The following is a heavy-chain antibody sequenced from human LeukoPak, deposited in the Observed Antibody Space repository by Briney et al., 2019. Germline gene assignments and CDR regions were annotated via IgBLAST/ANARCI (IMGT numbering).Heavy chain of an antibody. D-gene: IGHD4-11*01. Sequence: GGSLRLSCEASGFTFSSYSMNWVRQAPGKGLEWVSYISSSSSTIYYADSVKDRFTTSRDNAKNSLYLQMNSLRAEDTAVYYCAREVSQYSKYVGSFDYWGQGTLVTVSS. J-gene: IGHJ4*02. CDR2: ISSSSSTI. CDR1: GFTFSSYS. V-gene: IGHV3-48*01. CDR3: AREVSQYSKYVGSFDY.